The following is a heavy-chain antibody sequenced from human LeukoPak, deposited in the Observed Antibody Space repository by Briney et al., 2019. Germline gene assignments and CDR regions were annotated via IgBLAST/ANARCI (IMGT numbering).Heavy chain of an antibody. Sequence: GSLRLSCAASGFTFSSYAMSWVRQAPGKGLEWVSAISGSGGSTYYADSVKGRFIISRDNSKNTLYLQMNTLRAGDTAVYSCAKNGRGYSSDYFDYWGQGTLVTVSS. CDR3: AKNGRGYSSDYFDY. J-gene: IGHJ4*02. CDR1: GFTFSSYA. D-gene: IGHD5-18*01. CDR2: ISGSGGST. V-gene: IGHV3-23*01.